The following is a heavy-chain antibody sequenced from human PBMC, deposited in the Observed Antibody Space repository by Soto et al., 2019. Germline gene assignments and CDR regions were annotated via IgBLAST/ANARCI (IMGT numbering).Heavy chain of an antibody. CDR2: IIPIFGTA. J-gene: IGHJ6*03. Sequence: SVKVSCKASGGTFSSYAISWVRQAPGQGLEWMGGIIPIFGTANYAQKFQGWVTMTRDTSISTAYMELSRLRSDDTAVYYRTRGEMLGVVVAQYYYMDVWGKGTTVTVSS. D-gene: IGHD2-15*01. CDR1: GGTFSSYA. V-gene: IGHV1-69*05. CDR3: TRGEMLGVVVAQYYYMDV.